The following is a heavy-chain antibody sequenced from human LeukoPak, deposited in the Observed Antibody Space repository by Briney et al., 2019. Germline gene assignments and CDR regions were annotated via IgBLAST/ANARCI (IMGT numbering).Heavy chain of an antibody. CDR3: PRESDAGYRLGY. CDR2: IHHSGST. J-gene: IGHJ4*02. CDR1: GGSINNNS. D-gene: IGHD6-13*01. Sequence: SATLSLTCAVSGGSINNNSWSWVRQAPGKGLKSIGEIHHSGSTTYNPSPKSRVTISVDKSNNKFSLAVSSVTAADAAVYYCPRESDAGYRLGYWGQGSLLTVSS. V-gene: IGHV4-4*02.